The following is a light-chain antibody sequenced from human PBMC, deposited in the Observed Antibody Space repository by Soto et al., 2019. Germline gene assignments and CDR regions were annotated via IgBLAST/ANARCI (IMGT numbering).Light chain of an antibody. J-gene: IGKJ5*01. Sequence: EIVLTQSPATLSLSPGERATLSCRASQSVCSYLAWYQQKPGQAPRLLIYDASNRATGIPARFSGSGSGTDFTLTISSLEPEDFAVYYCQQRSNWPEITFGQGTRLEIK. CDR3: QQRSNWPEIT. CDR1: QSVCSY. V-gene: IGKV3-11*01. CDR2: DAS.